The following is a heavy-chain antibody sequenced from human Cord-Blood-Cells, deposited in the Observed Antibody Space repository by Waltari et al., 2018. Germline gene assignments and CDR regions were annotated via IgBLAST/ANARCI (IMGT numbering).Heavy chain of an antibody. CDR2: ISYDGSNK. D-gene: IGHD3-22*01. J-gene: IGHJ4*02. V-gene: IGHV3-30*04. CDR1: GFTFSSYA. Sequence: QVQLVESGGGVVQPGRSLRLSCAASGFTFSSYAMHCVRQAPGKGLEWVAGISYDGSNKYYADSVKGRFTISRDNSKNTLYLQMNSLRAEDTAVYYCARAPVRYYFDYWGQGTLVTVSS. CDR3: ARAPVRYYFDY.